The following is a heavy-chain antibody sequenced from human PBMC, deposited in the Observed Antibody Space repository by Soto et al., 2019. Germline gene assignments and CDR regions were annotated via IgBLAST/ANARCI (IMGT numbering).Heavy chain of an antibody. CDR2: GYYSGST. CDR3: ARGVYLSLVRTGWFDP. CDR1: GTSMSGNF. D-gene: IGHD3-10*01. V-gene: IGHV4-59*01. J-gene: IGHJ5*02. Sequence: SETLSLTCTVSGTSMSGNFWSWMRQPPGKGLEWIGYGYYSGSTLYNPSLKSRVTISLDTSKNHFSLRLNSVTSADTAVYYCARGVYLSLVRTGWFDPWGQGTLVTVSS.